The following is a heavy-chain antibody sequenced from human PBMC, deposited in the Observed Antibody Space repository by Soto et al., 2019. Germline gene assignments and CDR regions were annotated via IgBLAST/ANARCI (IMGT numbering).Heavy chain of an antibody. CDR2: ISGNKMTT. D-gene: IGHD2-2*01. Sequence: EIQLLESGGGLARPGGSLRLSCVASGFSFSDYGMSWVRQSPQKTLEWVASISGNKMTTFYPDSVKGRFFISRDNSDNTLHWQMNSLRYDDTAIYYCANRRLNTITSLSDYWGQGVQVTVSS. V-gene: IGHV3-23*01. CDR1: GFSFSDYG. CDR3: ANRRLNTITSLSDY. J-gene: IGHJ1*01.